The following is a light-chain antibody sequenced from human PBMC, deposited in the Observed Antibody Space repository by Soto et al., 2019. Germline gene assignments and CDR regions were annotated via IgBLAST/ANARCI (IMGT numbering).Light chain of an antibody. J-gene: IGKJ4*01. CDR3: QQRSTWPLT. CDR2: DAS. V-gene: IGKV3-11*01. Sequence: EIVLIQSPATLSLSPGERATLSCRASQSVSSYLAWYQQKRGQAPGLLIYDASNRATGIPGRFTGSGSGTDFSLTISSLEPEDFAVYYCQQRSTWPLTFGGGTKVDIK. CDR1: QSVSSY.